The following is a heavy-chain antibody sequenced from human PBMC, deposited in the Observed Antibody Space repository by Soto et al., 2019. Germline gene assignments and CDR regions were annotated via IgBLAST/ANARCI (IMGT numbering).Heavy chain of an antibody. Sequence: ASVKVSCKASGYTFTSYGISWVLQAPGQGLEWMGWISAYNGNTNYAQKLQGRVTMTTDTSTSTAYMELRSLRSDDTAVYYCARDTVVVSSWYGLPDYYYGMDVWGQGTTVTVS. V-gene: IGHV1-18*01. CDR1: GYTFTSYG. CDR3: ARDTVVVSSWYGLPDYYYGMDV. CDR2: ISAYNGNT. D-gene: IGHD6-13*01. J-gene: IGHJ6*02.